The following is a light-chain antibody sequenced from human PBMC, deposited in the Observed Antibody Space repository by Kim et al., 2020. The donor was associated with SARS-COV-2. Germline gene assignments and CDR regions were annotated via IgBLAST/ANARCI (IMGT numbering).Light chain of an antibody. Sequence: LSPGEKAHLSCRARQNVVSMYFAWYQQKPGQRPRLLIYSASRRATGIPDRFSGSGSGTDFTLTISRLEPEDFAVYYCHQCRSSPRAFGQGTKLEI. J-gene: IGKJ2*01. CDR3: HQCRSSPRA. CDR2: SAS. V-gene: IGKV3-20*01. CDR1: QNVVSMY.